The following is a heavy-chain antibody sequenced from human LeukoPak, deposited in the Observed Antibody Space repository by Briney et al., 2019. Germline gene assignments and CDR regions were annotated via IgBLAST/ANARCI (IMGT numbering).Heavy chain of an antibody. D-gene: IGHD4-17*01. J-gene: IGHJ4*02. Sequence: ASVKVSCEASGYTSTSYGISWVRQAPGQGLEWMGWITPYNGNTNYAQKLQGRVTMTTDTSTSTAYMELRSLRSDDTAVYYCARSLSYGDYSQVAFDYWGQGTLVTVSS. CDR2: ITPYNGNT. V-gene: IGHV1-18*01. CDR3: ARSLSYGDYSQVAFDY. CDR1: GYTSTSYG.